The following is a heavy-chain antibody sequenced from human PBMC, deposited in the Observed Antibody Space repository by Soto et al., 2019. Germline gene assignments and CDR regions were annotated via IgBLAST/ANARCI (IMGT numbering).Heavy chain of an antibody. D-gene: IGHD5-18*01. CDR1: GYTFTSYG. J-gene: IGHJ4*02. CDR3: ARASYSDGDGLFDF. V-gene: IGHV1-18*01. CDR2: ISAYNGNT. Sequence: GASVKVSCKASGYTFTSYGISWVRQAPGQGLEWMGWISAYNGNTNYAQKLQGRVTMTTDTSTSTAYMELRSLRSDDTAFYFCARASYSDGDGLFDFLGQGTLVTVSS.